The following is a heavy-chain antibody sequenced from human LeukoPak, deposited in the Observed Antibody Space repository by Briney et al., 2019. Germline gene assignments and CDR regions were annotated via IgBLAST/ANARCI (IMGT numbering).Heavy chain of an antibody. CDR3: ARYYGSGSVGGFDY. D-gene: IGHD3-10*01. Sequence: ESGRALRLSCAASGFTFDCYGMHWVRQAPGKGLERVAVLSYDGNNKYYVDSVKGRFTISRDNSKNTLSLQMNSLRAEDTAVYYCARYYGSGSVGGFDYWGQGTLVTVSS. V-gene: IGHV3-30*03. CDR1: GFTFDCYG. CDR2: LSYDGNNK. J-gene: IGHJ4*02.